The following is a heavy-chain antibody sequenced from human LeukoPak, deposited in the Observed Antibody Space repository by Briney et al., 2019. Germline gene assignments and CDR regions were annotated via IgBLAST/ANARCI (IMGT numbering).Heavy chain of an antibody. CDR3: ARSSGSGSLVLDC. J-gene: IGHJ4*02. D-gene: IGHD3-10*01. CDR1: GFTFSSYA. CDR2: ISYDGSNK. V-gene: IGHV3-30-3*01. Sequence: PGGSLRLSCAASGFTFSSYAMHWVRQAPGKGLEWVAVISYDGSNKYYADSVKGRFTISRDNSKNTLYLQMNSLRAEDTAVYYCARSSGSGSLVLDCWGQGTLVTVSS.